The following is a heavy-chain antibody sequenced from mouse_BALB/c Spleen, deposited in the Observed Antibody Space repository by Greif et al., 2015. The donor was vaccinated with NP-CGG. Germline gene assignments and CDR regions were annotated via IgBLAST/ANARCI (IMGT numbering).Heavy chain of an antibody. CDR1: GFTFTDYY. D-gene: IGHD2-4*01. V-gene: IGHV7-3*02. J-gene: IGHJ4*01. CDR3: ARDDYDDYAMDY. Sequence: EVKLVESGGGLVQPGGSLRLSCATSGFTFTDYYMSWVRQPPGKTLEWLGFIRSKANGYTTEYSASVKGRFTISRDNSQSILYLQMNTLRAEDSATYYCARDDYDDYAMDYWGQGTSVTVSS. CDR2: IRSKANGYTT.